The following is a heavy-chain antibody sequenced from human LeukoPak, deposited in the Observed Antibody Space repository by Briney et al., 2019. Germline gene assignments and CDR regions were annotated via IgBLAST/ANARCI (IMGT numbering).Heavy chain of an antibody. V-gene: IGHV1-18*01. CDR1: GYTFTSYG. CDR2: ISAYNGNT. Sequence: ASVTVSCKASGYTFTSYGISWVRQAPGQGLEWMGWISAYNGNTNYAQKLQGRVTMTTDTSTSTAYMELRSLRSDDTAVYYCARAAITMIVVAPDYWGQGTLVTVSS. J-gene: IGHJ4*02. D-gene: IGHD3-22*01. CDR3: ARAAITMIVVAPDY.